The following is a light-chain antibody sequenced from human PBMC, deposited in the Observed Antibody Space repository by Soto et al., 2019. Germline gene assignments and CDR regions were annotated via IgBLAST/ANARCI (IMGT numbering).Light chain of an antibody. J-gene: IGLJ2*01. CDR1: SSDVGGCNY. CDR2: EVS. V-gene: IGLV2-8*01. CDR3: NSYAGSNIVV. Sequence: QSALTQPPSASGSPGQSVTISCTGTSSDVGGCNYVSWYQQHPGKAPKLMIYEVSKRPSGVPDRFSGSKSGNTASLTVSGLQAEDEADYYCNSYAGSNIVVFGGGTKLTVL.